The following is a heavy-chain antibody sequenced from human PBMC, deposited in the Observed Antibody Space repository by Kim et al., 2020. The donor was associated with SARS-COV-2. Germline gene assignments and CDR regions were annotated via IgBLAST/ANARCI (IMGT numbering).Heavy chain of an antibody. Sequence: GGSLRLSCAASGFTFTGSAMTWVRQAPGKGLEWVAGISGSGDSTYYADSVKGRFTISRDDSKNNLYLQMNSLRAEDTAVYYCAKGCDITCHRPAHWGQGT. CDR3: AKGCDITCHRPAH. D-gene: IGHD2-15*01. V-gene: IGHV3-23*01. J-gene: IGHJ4*02. CDR1: GFTFTGSA. CDR2: ISGSGDST.